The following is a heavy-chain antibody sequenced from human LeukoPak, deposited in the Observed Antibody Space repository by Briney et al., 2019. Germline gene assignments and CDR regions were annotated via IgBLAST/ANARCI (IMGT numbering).Heavy chain of an antibody. CDR2: IDHSGST. CDR1: GYSINSGYY. CDR3: ARALFPATAIRDNWFDP. J-gene: IGHJ5*02. V-gene: IGHV4-38-2*02. D-gene: IGHD2-2*02. Sequence: PSETLSLTCSVSGYSINSGYYWGWIRQPPGKGLEWIGCIDHSGSTYYSPSLRSRVSISEDTFNNQFSLKLSSVTAADTAVYYCARALFPATAIRDNWFDPWGQGTLVTVSS.